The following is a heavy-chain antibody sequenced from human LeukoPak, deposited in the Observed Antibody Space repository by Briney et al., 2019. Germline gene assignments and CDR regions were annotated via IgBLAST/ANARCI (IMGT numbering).Heavy chain of an antibody. J-gene: IGHJ4*02. D-gene: IGHD2/OR15-2a*01. CDR2: INRNGGTT. CDR1: GFTFDDYG. V-gene: IGHV3-20*01. CDR3: ARGNSNFNY. Sequence: TGGSLRLSCAASGFTFDDYGMSWVRQAPGKGLEWVSGINRNGGTTNYADSVKGRFTISRDNAKNSLYLQMNSLGAEDTTLYHCARGNSNFNYWGQATLVTVSP.